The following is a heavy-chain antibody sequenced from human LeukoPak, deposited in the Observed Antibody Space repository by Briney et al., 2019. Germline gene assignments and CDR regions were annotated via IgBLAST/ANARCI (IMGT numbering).Heavy chain of an antibody. Sequence: SETLSLTGSVSGGSISSGDYYWSWIRQPPGKGLEWIGYIYYSGSTYYNPSLKSRVTISVDTSKNQFSLNLSSVTAADTAMYYCARGPNYVWGSYRYFDYWGQGTLVTVSS. CDR2: IYYSGST. V-gene: IGHV4-30-4*01. CDR1: GGSISSGDYY. J-gene: IGHJ4*02. CDR3: ARGPNYVWGSYRYFDY. D-gene: IGHD3-16*02.